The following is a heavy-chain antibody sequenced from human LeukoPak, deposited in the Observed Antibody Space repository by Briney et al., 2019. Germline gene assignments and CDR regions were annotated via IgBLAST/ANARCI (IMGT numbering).Heavy chain of an antibody. J-gene: IGHJ3*02. Sequence: ASVTVSCTASGYTFTSYGISWVRQAPGQGLEWMGWISAYNGNTNYAQKLQGRVTMTTDTSTSTAYMELRSLRSDDTAVYYCAREQQLALDAFDIWGQGTMVTVSS. CDR2: ISAYNGNT. D-gene: IGHD6-13*01. CDR1: GYTFTSYG. V-gene: IGHV1-18*01. CDR3: AREQQLALDAFDI.